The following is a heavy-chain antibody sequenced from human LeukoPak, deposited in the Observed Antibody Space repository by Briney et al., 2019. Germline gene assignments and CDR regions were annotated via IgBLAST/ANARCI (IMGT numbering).Heavy chain of an antibody. CDR3: AKDIVPYCSSTTCYMIADY. V-gene: IGHV3-7*03. Sequence: GGSLRLSCEASGFTFSSYWMSWVRQAPGKGLEWVANIKTDGSEKYYVDSVKGRFTISRDNAKNSLYLQMNSLRAEDTAVYYCAKDIVPYCSSTTCYMIADYWGQGTLVTVSS. CDR2: IKTDGSEK. CDR1: GFTFSSYW. D-gene: IGHD2-2*02. J-gene: IGHJ4*02.